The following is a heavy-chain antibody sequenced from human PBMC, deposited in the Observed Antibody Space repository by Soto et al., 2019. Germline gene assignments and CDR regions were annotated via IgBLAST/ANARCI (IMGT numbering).Heavy chain of an antibody. J-gene: IGHJ4*02. CDR3: ARHYGGSGIFDY. D-gene: IGHD3-10*01. V-gene: IGHV4-39*01. CDR1: GGSISSSSYY. Sequence: PSETLSLTCTVSGGSISSSSYYWGWIRQPPGKGLEWIGSIYYSVSTYYNPSLKSRFTISVDTSKNQFSLKLSSVTAADTAVYYCARHYGGSGIFDYWGQGTLVTVSS. CDR2: IYYSVST.